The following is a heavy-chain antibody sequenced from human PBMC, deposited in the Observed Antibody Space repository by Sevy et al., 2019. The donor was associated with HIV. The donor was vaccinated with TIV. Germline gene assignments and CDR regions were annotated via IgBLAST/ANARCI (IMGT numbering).Heavy chain of an antibody. V-gene: IGHV4-59*08. Sequence: SETLSLTCSVSSGSIGNYYWYWIRQPPGRGLEWLGLIYYSGNTNYNPSLKSRVTMSIDPSKNQFSLRLSSLTAADTAVYYCARRAFLGGYFDSWGQGILVTVSS. J-gene: IGHJ4*03. CDR3: ARRAFLGGYFDS. D-gene: IGHD3-16*01. CDR2: IYYSGNT. CDR1: SGSIGNYY.